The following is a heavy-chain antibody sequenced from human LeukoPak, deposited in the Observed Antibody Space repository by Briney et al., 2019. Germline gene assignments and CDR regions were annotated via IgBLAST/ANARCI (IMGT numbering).Heavy chain of an antibody. CDR2: IIPIFGTA. D-gene: IGHD6-6*01. V-gene: IGHV1-69*13. CDR1: GGTFSSYA. CDR3: ARVRYSSSEGPHDAFDI. Sequence: SVKVSCKASGGTFSSYAISWVRRAPGQGLEWMGGIIPIFGTANYAQKFQGRVTITADESTSTAYMELSSLRSEDTAVYYCARVRYSSSEGPHDAFDIWGQGTMVTVSS. J-gene: IGHJ3*02.